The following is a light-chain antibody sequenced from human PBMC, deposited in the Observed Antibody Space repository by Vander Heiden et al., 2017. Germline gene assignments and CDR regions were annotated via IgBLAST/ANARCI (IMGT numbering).Light chain of an antibody. CDR2: DAS. J-gene: IGKJ1*01. CDR1: QSVSSY. V-gene: IGKV3-11*01. CDR3: QQRSNWPRT. Sequence: IVFTHSPATLSLSPGERATLSCRASQSVSSYLAWYQQKPGQAPRLLIYDASNRATGIPARFSGSGSGTDFTLTISSLEPEDFAVYYCQQRSNWPRTFGQGTKVEIK.